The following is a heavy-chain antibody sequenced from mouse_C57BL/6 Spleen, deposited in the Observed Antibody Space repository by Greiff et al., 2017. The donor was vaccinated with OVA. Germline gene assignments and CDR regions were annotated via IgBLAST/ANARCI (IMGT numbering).Heavy chain of an antibody. Sequence: EVQVVESGGGLVKPGGSLKLSCAASGFTFSSYTMSWVRQTPEKRLEWVATISGGGGSTYYPDSVKGRFTISRDHAKNTPYLQMSSLMSGDTAVDYCAQGDSDGGFAYWGQGTLVTVSA. J-gene: IGHJ3*01. CDR1: GFTFSSYT. CDR2: ISGGGGST. D-gene: IGHD1-2*01. CDR3: AQGDSDGGFAY. V-gene: IGHV5-9*04.